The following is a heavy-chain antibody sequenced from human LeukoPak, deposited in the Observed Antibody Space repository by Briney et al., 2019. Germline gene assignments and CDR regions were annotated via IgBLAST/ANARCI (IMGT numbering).Heavy chain of an antibody. CDR3: ARDGPRAVPGRWFDT. D-gene: IGHD6-19*01. CDR1: GYTITCYY. V-gene: IGHV1-2*02. Sequence: ASVKVTCNASGYTITCYYIHWVRQAPGQRLEWMGWINPNSGGTNYAQKFRGRVTMTRDTSISTAYMELSRLRSDDTAVYYCARDGPRAVPGRWFDTWGQGHLVTVSS. CDR2: INPNSGGT. J-gene: IGHJ5*02.